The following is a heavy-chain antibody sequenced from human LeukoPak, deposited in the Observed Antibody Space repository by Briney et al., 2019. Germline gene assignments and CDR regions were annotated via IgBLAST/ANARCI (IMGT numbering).Heavy chain of an antibody. J-gene: IGHJ5*02. D-gene: IGHD3-10*01. V-gene: IGHV4-30-4*08. Sequence: SQTLSLTCTVSGGSIISSAYYWSWIRQPPGKGLEWIGYIYYSGSTYYNPSLKSRVTISLDTSKNQFSLKLSSVTAADTAVYYCARPMVRGVIITLNNWFDPWGQGTLVTVSS. CDR1: GGSIISSAYY. CDR2: IYYSGST. CDR3: ARPMVRGVIITLNNWFDP.